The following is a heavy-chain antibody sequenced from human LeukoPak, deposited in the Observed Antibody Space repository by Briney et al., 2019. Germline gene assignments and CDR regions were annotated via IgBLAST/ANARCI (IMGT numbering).Heavy chain of an antibody. J-gene: IGHJ4*02. D-gene: IGHD6-13*01. Sequence: TGGSLRLSCAASGFTFSSYAMSWVRQAPGKGLEWVSAISGSGGSTYYADSVKGRFTISRDNSKNTLYLQVNSLRAEDTAVYYCAKAGHRKGSAASIDYWGQGTLVTVSS. CDR3: AKAGHRKGSAASIDY. V-gene: IGHV3-23*01. CDR1: GFTFSSYA. CDR2: ISGSGGST.